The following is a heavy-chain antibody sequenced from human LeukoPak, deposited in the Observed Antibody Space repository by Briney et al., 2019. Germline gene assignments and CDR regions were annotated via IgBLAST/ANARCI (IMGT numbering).Heavy chain of an antibody. J-gene: IGHJ4*02. CDR2: IYHSGSP. CDR1: GYSISSGYH. Sequence: KPSETLPLTCTVSGYSISSGYHWGCIGPPPGKGLEWISNIYHSGSPYYNLSLKNRVSISVDTSKNQCSLKLTTVTAADTAVYYCARAYDSWGQGTLVTVSS. D-gene: IGHD3-16*01. V-gene: IGHV4-38-2*02. CDR3: ARAYDS.